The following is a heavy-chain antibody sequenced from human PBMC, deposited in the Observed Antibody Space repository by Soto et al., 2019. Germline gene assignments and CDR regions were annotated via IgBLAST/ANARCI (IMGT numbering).Heavy chain of an antibody. CDR1: GFTFSSYV. D-gene: IGHD6-19*01. Sequence: EVQLLESGGGLEQPGGSLRLSCAASGFTFSSYVMSWVRQAPGKGLAWVSAIYGGGGSTFYADSVKGRFTISRDKSRNTLYLQMKSLRAEDTAVYYCAKEQYSGGSGASDVGGQGTMVTVSS. J-gene: IGHJ3*01. CDR3: AKEQYSGGSGASDV. V-gene: IGHV3-23*01. CDR2: IYGGGGST.